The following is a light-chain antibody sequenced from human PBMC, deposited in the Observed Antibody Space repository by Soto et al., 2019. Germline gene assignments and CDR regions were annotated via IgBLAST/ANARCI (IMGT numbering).Light chain of an antibody. CDR1: SSNIGAGYE. V-gene: IGLV1-40*01. J-gene: IGLJ1*01. CDR2: EDT. Sequence: QSVLTQPPSVSGAPGERVTISCTGSSSNIGAGYEVHWYQQLPGTSPKLLICEDTDRPSGVPDRFSGSKSGTSASLAITGLLAEDEADYYCQSYDNSLSGSYVFGTGTKLTVL. CDR3: QSYDNSLSGSYV.